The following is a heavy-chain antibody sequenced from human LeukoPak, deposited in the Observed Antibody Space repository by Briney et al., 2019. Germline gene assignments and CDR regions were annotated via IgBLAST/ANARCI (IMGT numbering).Heavy chain of an antibody. CDR2: ISGSGGST. V-gene: IGHV3-23*01. Sequence: GRTLRLSCAASGFSFSSYAMSWVRQAPGKGLEWVSAISGSGGSTYYADSVKGRFTISRDNSKNTLYLQMNSLRAEDTAVYYCAKIDYDSSGYPERHFDYWGQGTLVTVSS. D-gene: IGHD3-22*01. J-gene: IGHJ4*02. CDR3: AKIDYDSSGYPERHFDY. CDR1: GFSFSSYA.